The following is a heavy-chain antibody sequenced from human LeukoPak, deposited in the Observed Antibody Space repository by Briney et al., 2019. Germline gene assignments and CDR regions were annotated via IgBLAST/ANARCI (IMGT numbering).Heavy chain of an antibody. CDR3: ARGVNCGGDCYRYYYGMDV. Sequence: GGSLRLSCAASGFTFSDYYMSWIRQAPGKGLEWVSYISSSGSTIYYADSVKGRFTISRDNAKNSLYLQMNSPRAEDTAVYYCARGVNCGGDCYRYYYGMDVWGQGTTVTVSS. V-gene: IGHV3-11*04. CDR2: ISSSGSTI. D-gene: IGHD2-21*02. J-gene: IGHJ6*02. CDR1: GFTFSDYY.